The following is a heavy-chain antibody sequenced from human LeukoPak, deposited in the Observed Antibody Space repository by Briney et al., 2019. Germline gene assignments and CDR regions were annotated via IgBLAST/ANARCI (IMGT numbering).Heavy chain of an antibody. D-gene: IGHD3-16*02. CDR2: INPSGGST. CDR3: ARDQAHRRYFDY. J-gene: IGHJ4*02. V-gene: IGHV1-46*01. Sequence: ASVKVSCKASGYTFTSYYMHWVRQAPGQGLERMGIINPSGGSTSYAQKFQGRVTMTRDTSTSTVYMELSSLRSEDTAVYYCARDQAHRRYFDYWGQGTLVTVSS. CDR1: GYTFTSYY.